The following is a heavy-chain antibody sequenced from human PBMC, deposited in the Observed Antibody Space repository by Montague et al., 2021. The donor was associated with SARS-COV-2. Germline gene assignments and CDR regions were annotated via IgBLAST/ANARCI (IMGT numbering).Heavy chain of an antibody. V-gene: IGHV4-34*01. CDR3: ARLGDGVVPSPILGVGPYYSYYYMDV. Sequence: SEILSLTFSFHFFSFRPSSWPWLRQPPGKGLEWIGEIHHGGSTNYNPSLKSRVTISADTSKNHFSLKLTSVAAADTAVYYCARLGDGVVPSPILGVGPYYSYYYMDVWGKGTTVTVSS. D-gene: IGHD3-10*01. CDR1: FFSFRPSS. J-gene: IGHJ6*03. CDR2: IHHGGST.